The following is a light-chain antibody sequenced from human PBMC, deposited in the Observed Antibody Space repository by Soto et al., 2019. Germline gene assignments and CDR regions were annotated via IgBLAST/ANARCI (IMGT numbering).Light chain of an antibody. J-gene: IGLJ1*01. CDR1: SSNIGSNA. Sequence: QSVLTQPPSASGTPGQRVTISCSGGSSNIGSNAVTWYRQLPGTAPKLLIYSNNQRPSGVPDRFSGSKSGTSASLAISGLQSDDEADCYCAAWDDSLNGLYVFGSGTKVTVL. CDR3: AAWDDSLNGLYV. CDR2: SNN. V-gene: IGLV1-44*01.